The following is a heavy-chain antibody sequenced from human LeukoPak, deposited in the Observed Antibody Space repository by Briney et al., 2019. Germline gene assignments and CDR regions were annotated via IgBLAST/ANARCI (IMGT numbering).Heavy chain of an antibody. Sequence: ASVKVSCKASGYTFNHYYIHWVRQAPGQGLEWMGIINPSGDTINFAQKFQGRISMTSDTSTGTAYMELSGLTSNDTAVYYCARDRGLWLVPPDSWGQGTLVTVSS. CDR2: INPSGDTI. D-gene: IGHD3-10*01. V-gene: IGHV1-46*02. CDR3: ARDRGLWLVPPDS. CDR1: GYTFNHYY. J-gene: IGHJ4*02.